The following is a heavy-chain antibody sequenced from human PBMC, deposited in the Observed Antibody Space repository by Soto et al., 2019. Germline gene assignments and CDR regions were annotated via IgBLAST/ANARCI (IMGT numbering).Heavy chain of an antibody. Sequence: QVQLVQSGSELKKPGASVKVSCKASGYTFTNHAMSWVRQAPGQALEWMGWIDTNTGKPSYAQGFTGRFLFSLDTSVSTAYLQIYSLKAEDTAVYYCARDFEGGALGYWGQGTLVTVSS. CDR3: ARDFEGGALGY. V-gene: IGHV7-4-1*01. CDR1: GYTFTNHA. CDR2: IDTNTGKP. J-gene: IGHJ4*02. D-gene: IGHD7-27*01.